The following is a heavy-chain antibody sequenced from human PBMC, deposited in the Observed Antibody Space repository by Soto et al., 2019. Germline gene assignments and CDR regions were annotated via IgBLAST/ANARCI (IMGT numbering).Heavy chain of an antibody. CDR1: GGSFSGYY. CDR3: ARAAYSSGWDAPGFDY. J-gene: IGHJ4*02. Sequence: QVQLQQWGAGLLKPSETLSLTCGVSGGSFSGYYWNWIRQPPGRGLEWIGEINHSGRTHYTPSLESAVNISLDTSRNQFSLRLNSVTAADTAVYYCARAAYSSGWDAPGFDYWGQGTLVTVSS. CDR2: INHSGRT. V-gene: IGHV4-34*01. D-gene: IGHD6-19*01.